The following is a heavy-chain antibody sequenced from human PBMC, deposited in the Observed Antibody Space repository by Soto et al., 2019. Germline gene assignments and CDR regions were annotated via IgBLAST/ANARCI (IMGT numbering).Heavy chain of an antibody. CDR2: INAGNGNT. CDR3: ARDPGYSYGYN. J-gene: IGHJ4*02. CDR1: GYTFTSYA. D-gene: IGHD5-18*01. Sequence: QVQLVQSGAELKKPGASVKVSCKASGYTFTSYAMHWVRQAPGQRLEWMGGINAGNGNTKYSQKFQGRVTMTRDTSASTPYMELSSLRSEDTAVYYCARDPGYSYGYNWGQGTLVTVSS. V-gene: IGHV1-3*01.